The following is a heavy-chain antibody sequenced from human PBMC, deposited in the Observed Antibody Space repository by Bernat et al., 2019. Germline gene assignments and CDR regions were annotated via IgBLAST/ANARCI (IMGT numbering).Heavy chain of an antibody. CDR3: AGYYHCGGECRGNDC. V-gene: IGHV3-23*01. CDR1: GFTFSDYA. J-gene: IGHJ4*02. CDR2: ISAGGETT. D-gene: IGHD2-21*01. Sequence: EVELLESGGGLEQPGGSLELSCAASGFTFSDYAMSWVRQAPGKGLEWVSTISAGGETTYYPDSVKGRFIMSRDNSKNTLSLQVNRLRGEDTAGYYCAGYYHCGGECRGNDCWGQGTQVTGSS.